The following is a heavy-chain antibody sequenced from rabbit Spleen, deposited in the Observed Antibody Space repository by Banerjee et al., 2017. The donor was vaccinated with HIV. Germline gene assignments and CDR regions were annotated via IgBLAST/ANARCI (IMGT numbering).Heavy chain of an antibody. CDR2: IYPAKGST. Sequence: QEQLTETGGGLVQPGGTLTFSCKASGMAFTNYYIPWVGKVPGKGMEWTGIIYPAKGSTVSASWVNGRFTISSDNAQSTVDLKMTSLTAADTATYFCARAIVPWLGLTRLDLWGPGTLVTVS. CDR1: GMAFTNYY. V-gene: IGHV1S43*01. D-gene: IGHD4-1*01. J-gene: IGHJ3*01. CDR3: ARAIVPWLGLTRLDL.